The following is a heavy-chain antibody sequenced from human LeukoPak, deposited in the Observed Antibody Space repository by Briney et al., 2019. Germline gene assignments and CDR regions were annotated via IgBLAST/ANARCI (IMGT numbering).Heavy chain of an antibody. CDR3: ARALAAAAGRRAAMMGD. CDR2: INPSGGGT. D-gene: IGHD6-13*01. CDR1: GYTFTRYY. V-gene: IGHV1-46*01. J-gene: IGHJ4*02. Sequence: ASVKVSCKASGYTFTRYYMHWVRQAPGQGLEWMGIINPSGGGTSYAQKFQGRVTMTRDMSTSTVHMELSSLRSEDTAVYYCARALAAAAGRRAAMMGDWGQGTLSPSPQ.